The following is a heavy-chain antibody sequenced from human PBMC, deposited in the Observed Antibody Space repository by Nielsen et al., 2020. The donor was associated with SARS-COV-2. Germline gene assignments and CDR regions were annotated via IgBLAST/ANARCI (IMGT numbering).Heavy chain of an antibody. CDR3: ARHLSITIFGVVISPAWFDP. Sequence: GSLRLSCTVSGDSISSSSYYWGWIRQPPGKGLEWIGSIYYSGSTYYNPSLKSRVTISVDTSKNQFSLKLSSVTAADTAVYYCARHLSITIFGVVISPAWFDPWGQGTLVTVSS. CDR2: IYYSGST. J-gene: IGHJ5*02. CDR1: GDSISSSSYY. D-gene: IGHD3-3*01. V-gene: IGHV4-39*01.